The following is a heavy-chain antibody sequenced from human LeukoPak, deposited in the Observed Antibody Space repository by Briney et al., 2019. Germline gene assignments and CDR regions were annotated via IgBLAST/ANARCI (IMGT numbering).Heavy chain of an antibody. CDR2: IYYSGST. V-gene: IGHV4-59*01. Sequence: SETLSLTCTVSGGSISSYYWSWIRQPPGKGLEWIGYIYYSGSTNYNPSLKSRVTISVDTSKNQFSLKLSSVTAADTAVYYCARDLRPPTTPGNWFDPWGQGTLVTVSS. CDR1: GGSISSYY. J-gene: IGHJ5*02. CDR3: ARDLRPPTTPGNWFDP. D-gene: IGHD1-1*01.